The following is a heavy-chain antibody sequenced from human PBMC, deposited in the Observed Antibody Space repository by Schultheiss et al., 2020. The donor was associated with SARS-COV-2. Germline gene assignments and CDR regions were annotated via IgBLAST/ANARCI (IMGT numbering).Heavy chain of an antibody. V-gene: IGHV3-11*01. CDR1: GFTFSDYY. CDR3: ARDVLGGGVRGPAGTGERGFDY. Sequence: GGSLRLSCAASGFTFSDYYMSWIRQAPGKGLEWVSYISSSGSTIYYADSVKGRFTISRDNAKNSLYLQMNSLRAEDTAVYYCARDVLGGGVRGPAGTGERGFDYWGQGTLVTVSS. J-gene: IGHJ4*02. D-gene: IGHD6-13*01. CDR2: ISSSGSTI.